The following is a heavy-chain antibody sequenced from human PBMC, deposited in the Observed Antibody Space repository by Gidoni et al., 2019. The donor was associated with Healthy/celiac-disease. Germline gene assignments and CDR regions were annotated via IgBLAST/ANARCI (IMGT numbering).Heavy chain of an antibody. V-gene: IGHV3-13*05. D-gene: IGHD2-2*02. CDR1: GFTFSSYD. J-gene: IGHJ3*02. CDR2: IGTAGEP. CDR3: ARGGVHCSSTSCYKTRRSDALDI. Sequence: EVQLVESGGGLVQPGGSLRLSCAASGFTFSSYDMHWVRQATGNGLEWVSAIGTAGEPYYPGSVKGRFTISRENAKNSLYLQMNSLRAGGTAGYYCARGGVHCSSTSCYKTRRSDALDIWGQGTMVTVSS.